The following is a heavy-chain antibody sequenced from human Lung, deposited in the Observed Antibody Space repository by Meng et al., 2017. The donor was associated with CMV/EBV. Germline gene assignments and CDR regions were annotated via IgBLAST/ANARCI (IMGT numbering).Heavy chain of an antibody. V-gene: IGHV4-39*07. J-gene: IGHJ3*02. D-gene: IGHD2-2*01. CDR2: MLSTGST. CDR3: ARDHKFRVGIVVVPAFDI. Sequence: LXXTVSGGSISSSNYYWGWIRQPPGKGLEWIGRMLSTGSTYYNPSLKSRVTISLDTSKNQFSLKLNSVTAADTAVYFCARDHKFRVGIVVVPAFDIWGQGTXVTVSS. CDR1: GGSISSSNYY.